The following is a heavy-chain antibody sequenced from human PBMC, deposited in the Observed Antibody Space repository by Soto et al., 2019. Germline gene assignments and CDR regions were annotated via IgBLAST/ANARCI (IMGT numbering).Heavy chain of an antibody. J-gene: IGHJ4*02. D-gene: IGHD6-19*01. CDR2: ISDSGGST. CDR1: GSTFSSDD. V-gene: IGHV3-23*01. CDR3: AKDGGWSLAVAGLFDY. Sequence: GWSLRLSCVVSGSTFSSDDMSWVRQAPGRGLEWVSGISDSGGSTYYADSVKGRFTISRDNAKNTLYPQMKSLRVEDTALYYCAKDGGWSLAVAGLFDYWGPGTQVTVSS.